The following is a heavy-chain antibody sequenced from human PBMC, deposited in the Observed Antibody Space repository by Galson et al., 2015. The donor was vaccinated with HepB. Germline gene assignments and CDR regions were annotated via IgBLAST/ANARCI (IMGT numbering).Heavy chain of an antibody. D-gene: IGHD4-17*01. CDR2: VGTGDGNT. V-gene: IGHV1-3*04. J-gene: IGHJ4*02. CDR1: GYTFTNYT. Sequence: SVKVSCKASGYTFTNYTIHWVRQAPGQRLEWMGWVGTGDGNTEHSQRFQGRVTITRDTSASTAYMELSRLRSEDTAVYYCARDATDYGDSTPYFDYWGQGALVTVSS. CDR3: ARDATDYGDSTPYFDY.